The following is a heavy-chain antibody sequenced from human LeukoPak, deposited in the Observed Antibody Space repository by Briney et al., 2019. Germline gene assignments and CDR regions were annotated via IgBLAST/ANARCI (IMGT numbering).Heavy chain of an antibody. CDR2: ITSSGSTI. V-gene: IGHV3-11*01. J-gene: IGHJ4*02. CDR1: GFTFSDYY. D-gene: IGHD3-10*01. CDR3: ARVISGTYGLDY. Sequence: PGGSLRLSCAASGFTFSDYYMTWIRQAPGKGLEWVSCITSSGSTIHYADSVKGRFTTSRDNAKDSLFLQMNSLRADDTAIYYCARVISGTYGLDYWVQGTLVTVSS.